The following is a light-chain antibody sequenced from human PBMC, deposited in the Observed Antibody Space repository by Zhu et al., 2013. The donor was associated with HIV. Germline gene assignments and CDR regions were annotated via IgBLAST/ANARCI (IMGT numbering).Light chain of an antibody. V-gene: IGLV2-11*01. CDR3: CSYAGSSTV. CDR1: RSDVGGYNY. CDR2: DVN. Sequence: QSALTQPRSVSGSPGQTVTISCIGTRSDVGGYNYVSWYQQYPGKAPKIMIFDVNKRPSGVPDRFSGSKSGNTAYLAISGLQAEDEADYYCCSYAGSSTVFGGGTKVIVL. J-gene: IGLJ2*01.